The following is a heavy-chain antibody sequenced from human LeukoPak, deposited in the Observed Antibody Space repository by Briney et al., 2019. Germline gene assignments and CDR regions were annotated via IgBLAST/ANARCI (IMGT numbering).Heavy chain of an antibody. J-gene: IGHJ4*02. CDR1: GASISSYY. CDR3: ARARTYRYGSGSYWLEH. CDR2: ISYSGST. Sequence: SETLSLTCTVSGASISSYYWNWIRQPPGKGLEWIGDISYSGSTNYNPSLKSRVTISVDTSNNQFSLRLSSVTAADTAVYYCARARTYRYGSGSYWLEHWGQGTLVTVSS. D-gene: IGHD3-10*01. V-gene: IGHV4-59*01.